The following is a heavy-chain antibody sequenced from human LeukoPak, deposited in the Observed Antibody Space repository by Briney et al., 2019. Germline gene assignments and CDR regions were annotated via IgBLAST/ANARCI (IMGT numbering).Heavy chain of an antibody. J-gene: IGHJ4*02. D-gene: IGHD1-26*01. CDR1: GYSFTNYW. Sequence: GESLKISCRGSGYSFTNYWIGWVRQMPGKGLEWMGIIYPGDSDARYSPSFEGRVTISVDKTINAAYLQWSSLKASDNAMYYCAREGGSNPTFDLWGQGTLVTVSS. CDR2: IYPGDSDA. V-gene: IGHV5-51*01. CDR3: AREGGSNPTFDL.